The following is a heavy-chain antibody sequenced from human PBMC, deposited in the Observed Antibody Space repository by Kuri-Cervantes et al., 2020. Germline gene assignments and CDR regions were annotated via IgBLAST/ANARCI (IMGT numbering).Heavy chain of an antibody. CDR1: GGSISSYY. Sequence: SETLSLTCTVSGGSISSYYCSWIRQPPGKGLEWIGYIYYSGSTNYNPSLKSRVTISVDTSKNQFSLKLSSVTAADTAVYYCAREGGMATMVHWFDYWGQGTLVTVSS. V-gene: IGHV4-59*01. CDR3: AREGGMATMVHWFDY. J-gene: IGHJ4*02. D-gene: IGHD5-24*01. CDR2: IYYSGST.